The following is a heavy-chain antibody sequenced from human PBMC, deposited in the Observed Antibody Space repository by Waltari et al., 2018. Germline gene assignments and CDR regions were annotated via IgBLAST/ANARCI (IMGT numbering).Heavy chain of an antibody. D-gene: IGHD6-13*01. J-gene: IGHJ4*02. V-gene: IGHV3-73*01. CDR1: GFHFRGST. CDR2: IRSKPNNYAT. Sequence: EVQVVESGGGLVQPGGSLNRSCATPGFHFRGSTIHWVRQTSGKGLEWIGRIRSKPNNYATRYTASVEGRFTISRDDSENTAYLQMSSLMTEDTAVYYCTGGAVTGTDFWGQGTLVTVSS. CDR3: TGGAVTGTDF.